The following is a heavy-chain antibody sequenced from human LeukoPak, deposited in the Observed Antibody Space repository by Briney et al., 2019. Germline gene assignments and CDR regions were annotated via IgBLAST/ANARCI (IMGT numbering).Heavy chain of an antibody. CDR1: GYTFTSYG. V-gene: IGHV1-18*01. CDR3: ARLWMGDIVVVPAGYYYYGMDV. CDR2: ISAYNGNT. Sequence: GASVKVSCKASGYTFTSYGISWARQAPGQGLEWMGWISAYNGNTNYAQKLQGRVTMTTDTSTSTAYMELRSLRSDDTAVYYCARLWMGDIVVVPAGYYYYGMDVWGQGTTVTVSS. J-gene: IGHJ6*02. D-gene: IGHD2-2*01.